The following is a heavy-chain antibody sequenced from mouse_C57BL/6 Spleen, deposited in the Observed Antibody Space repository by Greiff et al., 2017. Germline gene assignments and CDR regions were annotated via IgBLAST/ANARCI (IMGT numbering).Heavy chain of an antibody. CDR1: GYTFTSYW. Sequence: QVQLQQPGAELVKPGASVKLSCKASGYTFTSYWMQWVKQRPGQGLEWIGEIDPSDSYTNYNQKFKGKATLTVDTSSSTAYMQRSSLTSEDSAVYYCARPGTGEGYFDYWGQGTTLTVSS. J-gene: IGHJ2*01. CDR2: IDPSDSYT. CDR3: ARPGTGEGYFDY. D-gene: IGHD4-1*01. V-gene: IGHV1-50*01.